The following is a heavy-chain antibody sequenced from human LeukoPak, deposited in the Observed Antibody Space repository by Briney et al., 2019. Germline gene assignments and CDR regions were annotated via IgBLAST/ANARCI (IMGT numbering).Heavy chain of an antibody. CDR3: ARGVVVVAASWFDP. D-gene: IGHD2-15*01. CDR1: GGSISSGGYS. V-gene: IGHV4-30-2*01. Sequence: PSETLSLTCAVSGGSISSGGYSWSWIRQPPGKGLEWIGYIYHSGSTYYNPSLKSRVTISVDRSKNQFSLKLSSVTAADTTVYYCARGVVVVAASWFDPWGQGTLVTVSS. CDR2: IYHSGST. J-gene: IGHJ5*02.